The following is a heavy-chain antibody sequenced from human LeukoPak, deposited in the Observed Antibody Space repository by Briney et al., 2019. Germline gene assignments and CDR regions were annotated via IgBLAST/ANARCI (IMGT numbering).Heavy chain of an antibody. CDR3: AGTGRCTTAGRLTPFYYYLIFV. D-gene: IGHD2/OR15-2a*01. V-gene: IGHV4-59*01. CDR1: GDSLTNDY. CDR2: IHNNGNN. J-gene: IGHJ6*03. Sequence: PSGTLSLTCAVSGDSLTNDYWTWIRQPPGKGLEWVGFIHNNGNNKYNPSLKSRVTISLDTSKKQFSLKLSSVTAADTAVYYFAGTGRCTTAGRLTPFYYYLIFVCGKGPSVIVSS.